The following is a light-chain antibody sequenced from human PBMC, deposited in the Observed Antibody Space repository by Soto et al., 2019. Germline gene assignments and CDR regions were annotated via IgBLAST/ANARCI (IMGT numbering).Light chain of an antibody. CDR1: QSINSY. J-gene: IGKJ4*01. Sequence: DIQMTQSPSSLSASVGDRVTITCRASQSINSYLSWYQQKPGKAPKLLINVASTLQSGVPSRFSGSGSGTDFTLAISSLQPEDSATYYCQQSFSTPQTFGGGTRVEIK. CDR2: VAS. CDR3: QQSFSTPQT. V-gene: IGKV1-39*01.